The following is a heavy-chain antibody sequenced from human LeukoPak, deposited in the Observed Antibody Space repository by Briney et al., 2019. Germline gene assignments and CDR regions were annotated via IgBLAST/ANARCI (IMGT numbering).Heavy chain of an antibody. Sequence: AGGSLRLSCAASGFTFSSHGMNWVRQAPGKGLEWVSVIYSGGSTYYADSVKGRFTISRDNSKNTLYLQMNSLRAEDTAVYYCARDIRGYCSGGSCQDYWGQGTLVTVSS. J-gene: IGHJ4*02. V-gene: IGHV3-66*01. CDR3: ARDIRGYCSGGSCQDY. CDR2: IYSGGST. D-gene: IGHD2-15*01. CDR1: GFTFSSHG.